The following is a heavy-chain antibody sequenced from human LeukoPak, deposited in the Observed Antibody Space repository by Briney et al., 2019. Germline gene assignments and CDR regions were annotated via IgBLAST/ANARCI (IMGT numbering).Heavy chain of an antibody. D-gene: IGHD3-16*02. J-gene: IGHJ4*02. Sequence: SETLSLTCTVSGGSLSNHYWSWLRQSPGEGLEWIGQVYYLGSTSYNPSFKSRVTISLDTSKNQLSLKLTSVTAADTAVYFCAREKGGYRGHFGSWGQGTQVTVSS. V-gene: IGHV4-59*11. CDR2: VYYLGST. CDR1: GGSLSNHY. CDR3: AREKGGYRGHFGS.